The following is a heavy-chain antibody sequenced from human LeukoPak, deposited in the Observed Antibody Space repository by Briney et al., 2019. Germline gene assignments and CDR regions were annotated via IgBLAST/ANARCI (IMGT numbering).Heavy chain of an antibody. J-gene: IGHJ4*02. CDR3: AKDYYYGSGSYYNLDY. D-gene: IGHD3-10*01. CDR1: GFTFSSYA. V-gene: IGHV3-23*01. CDR2: ISGSGGST. Sequence: PGGSLRLSCAASGFTFSSYAMSWVRQAPGKGLEWVSAISGSGGSTYYADSVKGRFTISRDNSKNTLYLQMNSLRAEDTAVYYCAKDYYYGSGSYYNLDYWGQGTLVTVSS.